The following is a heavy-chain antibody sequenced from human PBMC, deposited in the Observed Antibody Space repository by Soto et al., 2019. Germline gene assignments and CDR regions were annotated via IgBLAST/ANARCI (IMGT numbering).Heavy chain of an antibody. D-gene: IGHD4-17*01. Sequence: ASVKVSCKASGYTFTSYDINWVRQATGQGLEWMGWMNPNSGNTGYAQKFQGRVTMTRNTSISTAYMELSSLRPEDTAVYYCARGVGNYGGNWDYYGMDVWGQGTTVTVSS. CDR3: ARGVGNYGGNWDYYGMDV. CDR1: GYTFTSYD. V-gene: IGHV1-8*01. CDR2: MNPNSGNT. J-gene: IGHJ6*02.